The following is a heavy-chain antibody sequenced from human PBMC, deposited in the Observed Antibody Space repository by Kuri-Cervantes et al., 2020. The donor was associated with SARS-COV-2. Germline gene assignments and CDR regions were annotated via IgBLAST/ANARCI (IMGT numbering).Heavy chain of an antibody. D-gene: IGHD3-10*01. CDR2: FDPEDGET. Sequence: ASVKVSCRVSGYTLSELSMHWVRQAPGKGLEWMGGFDPEDGETIYAQKFQGRVTMTEDTSTDTAYMELSSLRSEDTAMYYCATFRGYYNYYGMDVWGQGTLVTVSS. CDR3: ATFRGYYNYYGMDV. CDR1: GYTLSELS. J-gene: IGHJ6*02. V-gene: IGHV1-24*01.